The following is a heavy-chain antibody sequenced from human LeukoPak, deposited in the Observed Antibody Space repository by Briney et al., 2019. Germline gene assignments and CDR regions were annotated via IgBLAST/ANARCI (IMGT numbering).Heavy chain of an antibody. Sequence: ASVKVSCKASGYTFTGYYMHWVRQTPGQGLEWMGWINPNSGGTNYAQKFQGWVTMTRDTSISTAYMELSRLRSDDTAVYYCARGRTITMVRGVSWFDPWGQATLVTVSS. CDR2: INPNSGGT. D-gene: IGHD3-10*01. CDR3: ARGRTITMVRGVSWFDP. CDR1: GYTFTGYY. J-gene: IGHJ5*02. V-gene: IGHV1-2*04.